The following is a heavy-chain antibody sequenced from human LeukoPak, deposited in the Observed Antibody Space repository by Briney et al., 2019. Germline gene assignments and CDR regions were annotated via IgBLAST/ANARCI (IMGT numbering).Heavy chain of an antibody. D-gene: IGHD3-16*01. V-gene: IGHV3-7*01. CDR2: IKHDGSEK. CDR3: ARQPIYEAYFDF. Sequence: AGGSLRLSCVASGFPFDRYWMSWVRQAPGKGLEWVANIKHDGSEKNFVDSVKGRFTISRDNAGNSLFLQMNSLRADDTAVYFCARQPIYEAYFDFWGQGTLVTVSS. J-gene: IGHJ4*02. CDR1: GFPFDRYW.